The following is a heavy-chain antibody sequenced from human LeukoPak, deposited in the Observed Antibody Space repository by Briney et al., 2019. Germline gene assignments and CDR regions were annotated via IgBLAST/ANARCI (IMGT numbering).Heavy chain of an antibody. J-gene: IGHJ3*02. CDR1: GFTFSSYA. V-gene: IGHV3-64*01. Sequence: GGSLRLSCAASGFTFSSYAMHWVRQAPGKGLEYVSAISSNGGSTYYANSVKGRFTISRDNSKNTLYLQMGSLRAEDTAVYYCARDYCDSSGYRHDAFDIWGQGTMVTVSS. CDR3: ARDYCDSSGYRHDAFDI. CDR2: ISSNGGST. D-gene: IGHD3-22*01.